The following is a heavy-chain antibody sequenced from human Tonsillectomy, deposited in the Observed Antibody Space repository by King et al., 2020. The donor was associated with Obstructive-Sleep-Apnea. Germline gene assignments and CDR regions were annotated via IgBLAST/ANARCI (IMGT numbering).Heavy chain of an antibody. Sequence: QLQESGPGLVKPSETLSLTCTVSGGSISSYYWSWIRQPQGKGLEWIGYIYYSGSTNYNPSLKSRVTISVDTSKNQFSLKLSSVTAADTAVYYCAREYCSGGSCFSGWFDPWGQGTLVTVSS. J-gene: IGHJ5*02. CDR2: IYYSGST. CDR1: GGSISSYY. V-gene: IGHV4-59*01. CDR3: AREYCSGGSCFSGWFDP. D-gene: IGHD2-15*01.